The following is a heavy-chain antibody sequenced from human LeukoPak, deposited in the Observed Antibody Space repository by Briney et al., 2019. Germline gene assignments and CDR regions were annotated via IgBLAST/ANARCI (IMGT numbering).Heavy chain of an antibody. CDR3: AKSCCGSKNNIYY. J-gene: IGHJ4*02. Sequence: PGGSLRLSCAASGFTFSCYAMSWVRQAPGKGLEWVSVISSSGGSTYYADSVKGRFTISRDNSKNTLYLQMNSLRAEDTAVYYCAKSCCGSKNNIYYWGQGTLVTVSS. D-gene: IGHD1-26*01. V-gene: IGHV3-23*01. CDR1: GFTFSCYA. CDR2: ISSSGGST.